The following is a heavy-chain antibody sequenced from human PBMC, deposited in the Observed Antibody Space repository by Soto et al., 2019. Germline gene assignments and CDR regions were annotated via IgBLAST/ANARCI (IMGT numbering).Heavy chain of an antibody. D-gene: IGHD2-15*01. CDR1: GATLSSYP. CDR2: IIPLYGSA. Sequence: QVQLVQSGAEVKKPGSSVKVSCETSGATLSSYPINWVRQAPGQGLEWMGGIIPLYGSANYRQKFSGRLTITAERSPSTSYMELSSLTSHDTAVYYCARKQVSVTESGGGAFDIWGQGTMVIVSS. J-gene: IGHJ3*02. V-gene: IGHV1-69*06. CDR3: ARKQVSVTESGGGAFDI.